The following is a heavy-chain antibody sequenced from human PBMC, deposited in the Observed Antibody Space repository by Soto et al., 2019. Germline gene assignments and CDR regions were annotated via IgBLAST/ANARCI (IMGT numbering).Heavy chain of an antibody. V-gene: IGHV3-21*01. Sequence: SLRLSCAASGFTFSSYSMNWVRQAPGKGLEWVSSISSSSSYMYYADSVKGRFTISRDNAKNSLCLQMNSLRAEDTAVYYCARDLYYDFWSGYYAIDAFDIWGQGTMVTVSS. D-gene: IGHD3-3*01. CDR1: GFTFSSYS. J-gene: IGHJ3*02. CDR3: ARDLYYDFWSGYYAIDAFDI. CDR2: ISSSSSYM.